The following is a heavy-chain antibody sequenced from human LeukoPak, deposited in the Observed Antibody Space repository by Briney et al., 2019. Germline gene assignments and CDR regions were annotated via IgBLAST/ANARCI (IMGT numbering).Heavy chain of an antibody. V-gene: IGHV4-59*11. Sequence: SETLSLTCTVSGGSISSHFWSWIRQPPGKGLEWIGYIYYSGSTNYNPSLKSRVTMSVDTSKSQFSLELSSVTPADTAVYYCARAQQQLVRGYYYYYMDVWGKGTTVTVSS. CDR2: IYYSGST. J-gene: IGHJ6*03. CDR1: GGSISSHF. CDR3: ARAQQQLVRGYYYYYMDV. D-gene: IGHD6-13*01.